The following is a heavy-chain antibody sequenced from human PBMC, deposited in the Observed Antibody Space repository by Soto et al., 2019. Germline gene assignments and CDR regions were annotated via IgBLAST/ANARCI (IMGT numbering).Heavy chain of an antibody. J-gene: IGHJ4*02. V-gene: IGHV3-48*03. CDR3: AREVAQLLFGV. CDR2: ISSSGSTI. CDR1: GFTFSSYE. Sequence: EVQLLESGGGLVQPGGSLRLSCAASGFTFSSYEMNWVRQAPGKGLEWVSYISSSGSTIYYADSVKGRFTISRDNAKNSLYLQINSLRAEDTAVYYCAREVAQLLFGVWGQGTLVTVSS. D-gene: IGHD2-2*01.